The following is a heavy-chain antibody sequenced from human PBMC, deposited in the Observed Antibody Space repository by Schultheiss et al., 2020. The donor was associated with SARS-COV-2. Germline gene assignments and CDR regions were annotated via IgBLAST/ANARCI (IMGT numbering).Heavy chain of an antibody. CDR3: ARARAGYCSGGSCYSSGYYYYGMDV. Sequence: GGSLRLSCAASGFTFDDYAMHWVRQAPGKGLEWVSGISWNSGSIGYADSVKGRFTISRDNSKNTLYLQMNSLRSEDTAVYYCARARAGYCSGGSCYSSGYYYYGMDVWGQGTTVTVSS. J-gene: IGHJ6*02. V-gene: IGHV3-9*01. CDR1: GFTFDDYA. D-gene: IGHD2-15*01. CDR2: ISWNSGSI.